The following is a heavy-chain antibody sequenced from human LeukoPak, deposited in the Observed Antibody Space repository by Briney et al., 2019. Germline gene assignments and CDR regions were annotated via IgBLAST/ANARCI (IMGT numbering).Heavy chain of an antibody. CDR3: ARHGSSYYEPRHNWLDP. CDR1: GYSFSNYW. CDR2: IFPGDSDT. Sequence: GESLKISCKGSGYSFSNYWVGWVRQMPGKGLEWMGMIFPGDSDTRYSPSFEGQVTISADKSISTAYLQWSSLKASDTAMYYCARHGSSYYEPRHNWLDPWGQGTLVTVSS. J-gene: IGHJ5*02. V-gene: IGHV5-51*01. D-gene: IGHD3-16*01.